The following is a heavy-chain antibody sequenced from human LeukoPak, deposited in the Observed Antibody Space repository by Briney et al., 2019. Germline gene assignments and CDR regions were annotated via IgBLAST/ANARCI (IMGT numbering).Heavy chain of an antibody. CDR3: ARIVPRTLNWFDP. D-gene: IGHD2-8*01. CDR2: ISSSSSYI. V-gene: IGHV3-21*04. J-gene: IGHJ5*02. Sequence: GGSLRLSCAASGFTFSSYSMNWVRQAPGKGLEWVSSISSSSSYIYYADSVKGRFTISRDNAKNSLYLQMNSLRAEDTAVYYCARIVPRTLNWFDPWGQGTLVTVSS. CDR1: GFTFSSYS.